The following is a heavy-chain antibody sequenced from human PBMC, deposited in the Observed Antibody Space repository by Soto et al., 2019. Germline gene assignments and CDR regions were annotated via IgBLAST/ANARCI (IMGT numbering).Heavy chain of an antibody. J-gene: IGHJ4*02. CDR1: LSAFCAEC. CDR2: IKEDGSEK. Sequence: GPLRLSRPAYLSAFCAECVSWVQQGPGKGLEWVRNIKEDGSEKYYVNPEKGRFTISRDNAKKSVELQMNSLRAEDKAVYYCVRYRSKYIGYSGYDWPLEDWGQATLVNVSS. D-gene: IGHD5-12*01. CDR3: VRYRSKYIGYSGYDWPLED. V-gene: IGHV3-7*01.